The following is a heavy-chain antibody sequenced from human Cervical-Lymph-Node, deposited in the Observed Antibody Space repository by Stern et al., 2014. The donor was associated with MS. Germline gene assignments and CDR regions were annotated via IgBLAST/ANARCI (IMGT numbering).Heavy chain of an antibody. CDR3: ASPLTATAVPFGYYGMDV. J-gene: IGHJ6*02. D-gene: IGHD4-17*01. V-gene: IGHV1-69*01. CDR1: GGTFSNYA. CDR2: IFPLFGKP. Sequence: VQLVQSGAGVKKPGSSVKVSCKASGGTFSNYATRWVRQAPGQGLEWVGGIFPLFGKPNYAQTVKGRLTITTDESTSTTYMDLSSLRSEDTAVYYCASPLTATAVPFGYYGMDVWGQGTTVTVS.